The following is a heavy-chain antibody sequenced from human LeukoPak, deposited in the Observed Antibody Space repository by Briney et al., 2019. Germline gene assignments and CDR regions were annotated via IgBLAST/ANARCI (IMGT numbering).Heavy chain of an antibody. J-gene: IGHJ5*02. D-gene: IGHD3-10*01. CDR3: ARDQTPGFGDHLWGNWFDP. Sequence: PGGSLRLSCAASGFTFSDYYMSWIRQAPGKGLEWVSYISSSGSTIYYADSVKGRFTISRDNAKNSLYLQMNSLRAEDTAVYYCARDQTPGFGDHLWGNWFDPWGQGTLVTVSS. CDR1: GFTFSDYY. CDR2: ISSSGSTI. V-gene: IGHV3-11*04.